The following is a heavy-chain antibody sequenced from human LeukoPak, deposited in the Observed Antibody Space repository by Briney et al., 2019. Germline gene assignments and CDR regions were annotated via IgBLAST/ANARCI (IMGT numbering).Heavy chain of an antibody. CDR1: GLTFSTYA. J-gene: IGHJ2*01. Sequence: PGGSLRLSCAASGLTFSTYAMSWVRQAPGKGPEWVSGISGSGGTTYYADSVKGRFSISRDNSRSMLYLQMNSLRVEDTALYYCAKDREVYELWGRGTLVTVSS. D-gene: IGHD5/OR15-5a*01. V-gene: IGHV3-23*01. CDR2: ISGSGGTT. CDR3: AKDREVYEL.